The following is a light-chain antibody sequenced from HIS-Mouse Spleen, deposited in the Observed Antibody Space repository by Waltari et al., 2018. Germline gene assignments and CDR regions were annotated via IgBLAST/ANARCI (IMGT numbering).Light chain of an antibody. Sequence: QSALPQPRSVSGSPGQSVTISCTGPSSDVGGYNYVSWYQQHPGKAPKLSISDVSKRPSGLPERFSRSKSGNTASLTISGLQAEDEADYYCCSYAGSYTWVFGGGTKLTVL. CDR3: CSYAGSYTWV. V-gene: IGLV2-11*01. CDR2: DVS. CDR1: SSDVGGYNY. J-gene: IGLJ3*02.